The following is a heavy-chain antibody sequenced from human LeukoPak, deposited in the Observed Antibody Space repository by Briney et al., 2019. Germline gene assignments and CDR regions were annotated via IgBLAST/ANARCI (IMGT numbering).Heavy chain of an antibody. Sequence: GGSPRLSCAASGFTFDDYAMHWVRQAPGKGLEWVSGISWNSGSIGYADSVKGRFTISRDNAKNSLYLQMNSLRAEDTALYYCAKDGSSDYGDYVGTSSWYFDLWGRGTLVTVSS. V-gene: IGHV3-9*01. D-gene: IGHD4-17*01. CDR3: AKDGSSDYGDYVGTSSWYFDL. CDR1: GFTFDDYA. J-gene: IGHJ2*01. CDR2: ISWNSGSI.